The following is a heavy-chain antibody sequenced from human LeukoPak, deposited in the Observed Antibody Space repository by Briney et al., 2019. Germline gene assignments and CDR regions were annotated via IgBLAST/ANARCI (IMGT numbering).Heavy chain of an antibody. D-gene: IGHD3-9*01. CDR1: GFSFSSHP. Sequence: GGSLRLSCAASGFSFSSHPFNWVRQAPGKGLEWVSHISSNGNTEYYLDSVRVRFTMSRDSAKNLLFLHLDSLRAEDTAVYYCARDTLNGPFVTSLDYWGQGALVTVSS. CDR2: ISSNGNTE. CDR3: ARDTLNGPFVTSLDY. V-gene: IGHV3-48*03. J-gene: IGHJ4*02.